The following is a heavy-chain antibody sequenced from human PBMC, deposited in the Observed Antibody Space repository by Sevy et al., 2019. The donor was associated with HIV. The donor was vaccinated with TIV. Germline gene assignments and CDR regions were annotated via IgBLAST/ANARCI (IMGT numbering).Heavy chain of an antibody. J-gene: IGHJ4*02. CDR3: ARDLEEWELRYLGY. CDR2: IWYGGKNA. CDR1: GFTFSNFG. D-gene: IGHD1-26*01. V-gene: IGHV3-33*01. Sequence: GESPKISCAASGFTFSNFGMHWARQVPGGGLEWVAIIWYGGKNAYYADSVKGRFTISRDNSKNTLYLQMNNLRAEDTAVYYCARDLEEWELRYLGYWGQGTLVTVSS.